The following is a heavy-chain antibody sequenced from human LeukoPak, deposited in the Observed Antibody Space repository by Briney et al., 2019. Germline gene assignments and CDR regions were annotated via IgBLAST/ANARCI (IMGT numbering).Heavy chain of an antibody. D-gene: IGHD3-22*01. V-gene: IGHV4-59*01. J-gene: IGHJ4*02. CDR3: ARSPMYYYDISGYYVF. CDR2: IYYSGST. Sequence: PSETLSLTCAVYGGSFSNYYWSWIRQPPGKGLVWIGYIYYSGSTNYNPSLKSRVTISVDTSKKQSSLKLSSVTAADTAVYYCARSPMYYYDISGYYVFGGQGTLVTVSS. CDR1: GGSFSNYY.